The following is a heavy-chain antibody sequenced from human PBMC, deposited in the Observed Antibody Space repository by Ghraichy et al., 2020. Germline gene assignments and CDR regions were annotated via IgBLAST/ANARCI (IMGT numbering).Heavy chain of an antibody. CDR2: ISGSGGST. Sequence: GGSLRLSCAASGFTFSSYAMSWVRQAPGKGLEWVSAISGSGGSTYYADSVKGRFTISRDNSKNTLYLQMNSLRAEDTAVYYCAKDRWVVVPAAEPYYFDYWGQGTLVTVSS. CDR1: GFTFSSYA. V-gene: IGHV3-23*01. J-gene: IGHJ4*02. D-gene: IGHD2-2*01. CDR3: AKDRWVVVPAAEPYYFDY.